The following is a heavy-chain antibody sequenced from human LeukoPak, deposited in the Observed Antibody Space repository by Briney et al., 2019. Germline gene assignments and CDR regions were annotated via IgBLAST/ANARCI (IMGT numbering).Heavy chain of an antibody. CDR1: GGSISSSSYY. D-gene: IGHD6-13*01. V-gene: IGHV4-39*07. CDR2: IYYSGST. J-gene: IGHJ6*02. CDR3: ARDHKQQLALYYGMDV. Sequence: SETLSLTCTVSGGSISSSSYYWGWIRQPPGKGLEWIGSIYYSGSTYYNPSLKSRVTISVDTSKNQFSLKLSSVTAADTAVYYCARDHKQQLALYYGMDVWGQGTTVTVSS.